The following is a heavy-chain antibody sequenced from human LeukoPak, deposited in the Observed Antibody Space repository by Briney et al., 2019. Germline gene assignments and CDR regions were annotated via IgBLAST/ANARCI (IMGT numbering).Heavy chain of an antibody. D-gene: IGHD3-9*01. Sequence: PGGSLRLSCAASGFTFSSYGMHWVRQAPGKGLEWVAFIRYDGSNKYYADSVKGRFTISRDNSKNTLYLQINSLRAEDTAIYYCVREKSTGDYRTSDYWGQGTLVTVSS. V-gene: IGHV3-30*02. CDR2: IRYDGSNK. CDR1: GFTFSSYG. CDR3: VREKSTGDYRTSDY. J-gene: IGHJ4*02.